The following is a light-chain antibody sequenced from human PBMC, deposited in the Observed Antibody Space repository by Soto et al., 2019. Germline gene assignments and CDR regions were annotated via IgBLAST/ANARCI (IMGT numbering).Light chain of an antibody. CDR2: GAS. Sequence: IVLTQSPGTLSLSPGERATLSCRASQSVSSSYLAWYQQKPGQAPRLLIYGASTRATGIPARFSGSGSGTEFTLTISSLQSEDFAVYSCQQYNNWPLTFGGGTKVDI. V-gene: IGKV3-15*01. CDR1: QSVSSSY. CDR3: QQYNNWPLT. J-gene: IGKJ4*01.